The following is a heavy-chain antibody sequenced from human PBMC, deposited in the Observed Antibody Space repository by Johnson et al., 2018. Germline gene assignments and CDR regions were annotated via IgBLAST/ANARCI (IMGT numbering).Heavy chain of an antibody. D-gene: IGHD3-16*01. J-gene: IGHJ3*02. CDR3: AKGDTGGTYDAFDI. V-gene: IGHV3-9*01. Sequence: VQLVQSGGGLVQPGRSLRLSCAASGFTFDDYAMHWVRQAPGKGLEWVSGISWNSGSIGYADSVKGRFTISRDNAKNSLYLQMNSLRAEDTALYYCAKGDTGGTYDAFDIWGQGTMVTVSS. CDR1: GFTFDDYA. CDR2: ISWNSGSI.